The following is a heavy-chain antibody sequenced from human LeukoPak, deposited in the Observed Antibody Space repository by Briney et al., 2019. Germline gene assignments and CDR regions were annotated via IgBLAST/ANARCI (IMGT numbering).Heavy chain of an antibody. Sequence: GGSLRLPCAASKFAFSSYAMSWVRQAPGKGLEWVSAISGGGGNTYYADSVKGRFTISRDNSKNTLYLQMNSLRAEDTAVYYCARDHRGVRDYFDYWGQGTLVTVSS. CDR3: ARDHRGVRDYFDY. D-gene: IGHD3-10*01. CDR2: ISGGGGNT. V-gene: IGHV3-23*01. CDR1: KFAFSSYA. J-gene: IGHJ4*02.